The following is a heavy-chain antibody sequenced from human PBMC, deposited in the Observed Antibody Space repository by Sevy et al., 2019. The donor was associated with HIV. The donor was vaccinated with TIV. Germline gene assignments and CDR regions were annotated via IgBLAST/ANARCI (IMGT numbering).Heavy chain of an antibody. V-gene: IGHV3-21*01. Sequence: GGSLRLSCGVSGFTFSTYSMNWLRQAPGKGLEWVSSISGSGSYIYYADSVQGRFTISRDNVKNSLYLQMNSLRAEDTAVYYCVREAANVRYFDSWGQRILVTVSS. CDR2: ISGSGSYI. D-gene: IGHD3-10*02. CDR3: VREAANVRYFDS. CDR1: GFTFSTYS. J-gene: IGHJ4*02.